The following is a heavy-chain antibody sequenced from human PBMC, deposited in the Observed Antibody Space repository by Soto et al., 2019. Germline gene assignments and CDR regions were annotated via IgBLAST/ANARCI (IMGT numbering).Heavy chain of an antibody. CDR1: GGTFSSSA. V-gene: IGHV1-69*06. D-gene: IGHD4-17*01. CDR3: ATLGGGTPTTVGNTGGGYYYYYGMEV. Sequence: QVQLVQSGAAVKKPGSSVKVACKASGGTFSSSAISWVRQAPGQGLEWMGGIIPIFGTANYAQKFQGRVTITADKSTSTAYIELSSLRAEDTAVSYCATLGGGTPTTVGNTGGGYYYYYGMEVWGQVTTVTVSS. J-gene: IGHJ6*02. CDR2: IIPIFGTA.